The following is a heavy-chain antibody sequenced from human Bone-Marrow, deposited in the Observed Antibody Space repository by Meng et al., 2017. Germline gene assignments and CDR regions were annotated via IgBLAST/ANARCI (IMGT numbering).Heavy chain of an antibody. CDR1: GFNFSNYA. D-gene: IGHD3-22*01. V-gene: IGHV3-23*01. Sequence: GESLKISCAVSGFNFSNYAMIWVRRAPGKGLEWVSVISGRGERTFYADSVKGRFTTSRDNSKNTLYLQMSNLRGDDTAVYYCDYDSRAYRKHQWGWGQGTRVTVSS. CDR3: DYDSRAYRKHQWG. CDR2: ISGRGERT. J-gene: IGHJ4*02.